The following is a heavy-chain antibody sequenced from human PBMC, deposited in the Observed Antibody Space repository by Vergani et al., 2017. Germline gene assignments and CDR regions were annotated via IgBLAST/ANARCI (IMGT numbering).Heavy chain of an antibody. D-gene: IGHD3-22*01. V-gene: IGHV1-69*12. CDR1: GGTFSSYA. CDR3: AGARDSSGYYWLYYYYGMDV. J-gene: IGHJ6*02. Sequence: QVQLVQSGAEVKKPGSSVKVSCKASGGTFSSYAISWVRQAPGQGLEWMGGIIPIFGTANYAQKFQGRVTITADESTSTAYMELSSLRSEDTAVYYCAGARDSSGYYWLYYYYGMDVWGQGTTVTVSS. CDR2: IIPIFGTA.